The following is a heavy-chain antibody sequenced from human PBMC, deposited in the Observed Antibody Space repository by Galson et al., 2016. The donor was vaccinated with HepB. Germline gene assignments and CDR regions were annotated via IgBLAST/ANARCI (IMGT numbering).Heavy chain of an antibody. J-gene: IGHJ4*02. CDR1: GFTFTNYW. D-gene: IGHD3-10*01. CDR3: GSVFEY. CDR2: INNAGSRT. V-gene: IGHV3-74*01. Sequence: SLRLSCAASGFTFTNYWIHWVRQAPGKGLVWVSGINNAGSRTFYADAVKGRFTISRDNAKNTLYLQMNSLRAEDTAVYYCGSVFEYWGQGTLVAVSS.